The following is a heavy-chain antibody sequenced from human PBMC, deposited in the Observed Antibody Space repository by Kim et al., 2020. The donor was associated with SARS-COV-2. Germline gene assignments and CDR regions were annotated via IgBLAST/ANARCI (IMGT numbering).Heavy chain of an antibody. CDR3: ARQVDTSMVWYFDL. D-gene: IGHD5-18*01. Sequence: TPSLKSRVTISVDTSKNQFSLKLSSVTAADTAVYYCARQVDTSMVWYFDLWGRGTLVTVSS. J-gene: IGHJ2*01. V-gene: IGHV4-39*01.